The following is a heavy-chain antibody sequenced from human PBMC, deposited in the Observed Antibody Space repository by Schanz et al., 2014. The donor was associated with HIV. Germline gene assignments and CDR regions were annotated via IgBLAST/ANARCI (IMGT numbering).Heavy chain of an antibody. D-gene: IGHD6-19*01. CDR2: ISGSDGTI. J-gene: IGHJ4*02. Sequence: EVQLVESGGGLVQPGGSLRLSCAASGFTFSSYWMHWVRQAPGKGLESVSYISGSDGTIYYADSVKGRFTISRDYSKNSLDLEVSSLRTEDTAIYFCAREGGTSGRNGYFDSWGQGALVTVSS. V-gene: IGHV3-48*01. CDR3: AREGGTSGRNGYFDS. CDR1: GFTFSSYW.